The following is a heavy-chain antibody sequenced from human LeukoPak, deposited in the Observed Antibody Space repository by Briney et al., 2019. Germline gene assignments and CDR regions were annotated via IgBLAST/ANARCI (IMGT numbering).Heavy chain of an antibody. Sequence: SETLSLTCTVSGGSISSSSYYWGWIRQPPGKGLEWIGSIYYSGSTYYNPSLKSRVTVSVDTSKNQFSLKLSSVTAADTAVYYCARDLVVPAASPAEYFQHWGQGTLVTVSS. CDR1: GGSISSSSYY. CDR3: ARDLVVPAASPAEYFQH. V-gene: IGHV4-39*07. D-gene: IGHD2-2*01. J-gene: IGHJ1*01. CDR2: IYYSGST.